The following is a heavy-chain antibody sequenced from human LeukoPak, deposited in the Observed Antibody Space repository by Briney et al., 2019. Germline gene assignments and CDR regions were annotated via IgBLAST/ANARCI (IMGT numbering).Heavy chain of an antibody. Sequence: KPSETLSLTCTVSGGSISSYYWSWIRQPAGKGLEWIGRIYTCGSTNYNPSLKSRVTMSVDTSKNQFSLKLSSVTAADTAVYYCARIVGATSRGAFDIWGQGTMVTVSS. D-gene: IGHD1-26*01. V-gene: IGHV4-4*07. CDR2: IYTCGST. CDR3: ARIVGATSRGAFDI. CDR1: GGSISSYY. J-gene: IGHJ3*02.